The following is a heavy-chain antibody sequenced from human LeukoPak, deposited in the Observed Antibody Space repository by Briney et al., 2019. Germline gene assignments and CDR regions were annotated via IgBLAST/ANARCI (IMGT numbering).Heavy chain of an antibody. V-gene: IGHV7-4-1*02. CDR2: INTNTGNP. CDR1: GYTFTSYA. CDR3: ASSKGWGVGGVIVFDY. J-gene: IGHJ4*02. D-gene: IGHD3-16*02. Sequence: ASVKVSCKASGYTFTSYAMNWVRQAPGQGLEWMGWINTNTGNPTYAQGFTGRFVFSLDTSVSTAYLQISSLKAEDAAVYYCASSKGWGVGGVIVFDYWGQGTLVTVSS.